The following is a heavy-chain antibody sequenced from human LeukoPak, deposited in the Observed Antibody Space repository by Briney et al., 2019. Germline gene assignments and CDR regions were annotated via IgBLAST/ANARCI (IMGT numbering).Heavy chain of an antibody. V-gene: IGHV3-23*01. CDR1: GFTFRNYA. J-gene: IGHJ5*02. CDR2: IVGSGSST. CDR3: AKDRDIVVVPRWFDP. Sequence: GGSLRLSCAASGFTFRNYAMSWVRQAPGKGLEWVSAIVGSGSSTYYADSVKGRFTISRDNSKNTLYLQLNRLRAEDTAVYYCAKDRDIVVVPRWFDPWGQGTLVTVSS. D-gene: IGHD2-2*01.